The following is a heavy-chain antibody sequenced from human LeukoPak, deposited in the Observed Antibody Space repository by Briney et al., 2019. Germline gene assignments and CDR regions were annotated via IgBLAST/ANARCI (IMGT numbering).Heavy chain of an antibody. J-gene: IGHJ1*01. CDR3: ARGLRDSSGREYLQH. D-gene: IGHD3-22*01. CDR1: GYSFTSFD. CDR2: MNPNSGNT. V-gene: IGHV1-8*01. Sequence: ASVKVSCKASGYSFTSFDISWVRQAAGQGLEWMGWMNPNSGNTGYAQKFRGRVTMTGNTSINTAYMELSSLRSEDTAVYYCARGLRDSSGREYLQHWGQGTLVTVPS.